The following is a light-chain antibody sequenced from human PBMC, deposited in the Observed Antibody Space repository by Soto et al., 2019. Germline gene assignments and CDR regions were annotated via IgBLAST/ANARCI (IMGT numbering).Light chain of an antibody. CDR2: YVS. CDR3: CSYAGSYTYV. V-gene: IGLV2-11*01. Sequence: QSALTQPRSVSGSPGQSVTISCTGTSSDVGGYNYVSWYQQHPGKAPKLIIYYVSKRPSGVPHRFSGSKSGNTASLTISGLQAEDEADYYCCSYAGSYTYVFGTGTKLTVL. CDR1: SSDVGGYNY. J-gene: IGLJ1*01.